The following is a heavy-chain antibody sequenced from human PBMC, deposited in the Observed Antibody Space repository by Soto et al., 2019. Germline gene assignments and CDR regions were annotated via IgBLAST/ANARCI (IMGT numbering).Heavy chain of an antibody. J-gene: IGHJ4*02. Sequence: QVQLVQSGAEVKETGSSVKVSCKSSGYIFKNYAVTWLRQAPGQGLEWMGGIIPVFGTPDYSQKFRGRVTITADESTSTVYMELRSLTSEDTAVYYCARHLYDYVCCSYRHWGQGTLVTVSS. V-gene: IGHV1-69*01. CDR3: ARHLYDYVCCSYRH. D-gene: IGHD3-16*02. CDR2: IIPVFGTP. CDR1: GYIFKNYA.